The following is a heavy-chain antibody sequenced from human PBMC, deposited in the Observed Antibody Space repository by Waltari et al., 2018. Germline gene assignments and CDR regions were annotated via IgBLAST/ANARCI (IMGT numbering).Heavy chain of an antibody. CDR3: ARDGSIAVAGTGFDY. CDR2: IYYSGST. V-gene: IGHV4-39*07. CDR1: GGSISSSSYY. D-gene: IGHD6-19*01. Sequence: QLQLQESGPGLVKPSETLSLTCTVSGGSISSSSYYWGWIRQPPGKGLEWIGSIYYSGSTYYNPSLNSRVTISVDTSKNQFALKLSSVTAADTAVYYCARDGSIAVAGTGFDYWGQGTLVTVSS. J-gene: IGHJ4*02.